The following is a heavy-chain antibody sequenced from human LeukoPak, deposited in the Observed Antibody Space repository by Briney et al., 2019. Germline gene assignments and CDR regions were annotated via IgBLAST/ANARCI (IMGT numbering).Heavy chain of an antibody. D-gene: IGHD2-2*01. CDR3: ARGYCSSTSCYPLAY. CDR1: GGTFSSYA. CDR2: IIPIFGTA. V-gene: IGHV1-69*05. J-gene: IGHJ4*02. Sequence: GASVKVSCKASGGTFSSYAISWVRQAPGQGLEWMGGIIPIFGTANYAQKFQGRVTITTDESTSTAYMELSSLRSEDTAVYYCARGYCSSTSCYPLAYWGQGTLVTVSS.